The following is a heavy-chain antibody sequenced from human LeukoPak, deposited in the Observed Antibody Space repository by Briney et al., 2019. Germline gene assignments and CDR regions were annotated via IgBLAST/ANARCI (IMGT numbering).Heavy chain of an antibody. CDR1: GFTFSNYA. J-gene: IGHJ4*02. D-gene: IGHD3-22*01. Sequence: PGGSLRLSCAASGFTFSNYAMSWVRQAPGKGLEWVAVISYDGSNKYYADSVKGRFTISRDNSKNTLYLQMNSLRAEDTAVYYCANATDSSGYYLDYWGQGTLVTVSS. V-gene: IGHV3-30*04. CDR3: ANATDSSGYYLDY. CDR2: ISYDGSNK.